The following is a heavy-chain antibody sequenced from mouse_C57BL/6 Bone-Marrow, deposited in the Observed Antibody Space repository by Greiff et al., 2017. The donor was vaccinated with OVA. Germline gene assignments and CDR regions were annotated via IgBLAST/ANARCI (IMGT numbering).Heavy chain of an antibody. Sequence: EVQLQESGGGLVQSGRSLRLSCATSGFTFSDFYMEWVRQAPGTGLEGIAASRNKANDYTTEYSASVKGRFIVSRDTSQSILYLQMNALRAEDTAIYYCARDALIYYDYDLWYFDVWGTGTTVTVSS. V-gene: IGHV7-1*01. CDR1: GFTFSDFY. J-gene: IGHJ1*03. D-gene: IGHD2-4*01. CDR3: ARDALIYYDYDLWYFDV. CDR2: SRNKANDYTT.